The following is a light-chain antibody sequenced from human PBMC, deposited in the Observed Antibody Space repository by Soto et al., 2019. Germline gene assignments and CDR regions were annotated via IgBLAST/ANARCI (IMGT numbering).Light chain of an antibody. CDR1: QIISSW. V-gene: IGKV1-5*01. CDR2: DAS. J-gene: IGKJ1*01. Sequence: ILMTQSPSTLSASVGDRFTISCRASQIISSWLAWYQQIPGKAPKLLMSDASSLERGVPSRFSGSGSGTEFTLTISSLQPDDFATYYCQQCYDNSRTFGLGTKVDIK. CDR3: QQCYDNSRT.